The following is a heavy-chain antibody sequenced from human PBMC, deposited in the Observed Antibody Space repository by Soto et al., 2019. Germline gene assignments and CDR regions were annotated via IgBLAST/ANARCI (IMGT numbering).Heavy chain of an antibody. V-gene: IGHV1-3*01. D-gene: IGHD1-26*01. CDR1: GYTFTKYA. CDR3: ARGPSAPVSYSGSKGSWFDP. J-gene: IGHJ5*02. Sequence: ASVKVSCKASGYTFTKYAMHWVRQAPGQRLEWLGWINAGNGNTKYSQKFQGRVTITRDTSASSAYMELSSLRSEDTAVYYCARGPSAPVSYSGSKGSWFDPWGQETLVTVSS. CDR2: INAGNGNT.